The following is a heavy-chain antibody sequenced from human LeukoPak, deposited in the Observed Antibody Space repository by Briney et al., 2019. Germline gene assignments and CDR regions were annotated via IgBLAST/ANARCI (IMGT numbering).Heavy chain of an antibody. CDR3: ATIIAAAGLFDY. CDR1: GYTLTELS. CDR2: FDPEDGET. V-gene: IGHV1-24*01. Sequence: ASVKVSCKVSGYTLTELSMHCVRQAPGKGLEWMGGFDPEDGETIYAQKFQGRVTMTEDTSTDTAYMELSSLRSEDTAVYYCATIIAAAGLFDYWGQGTLVTVSS. D-gene: IGHD6-13*01. J-gene: IGHJ4*02.